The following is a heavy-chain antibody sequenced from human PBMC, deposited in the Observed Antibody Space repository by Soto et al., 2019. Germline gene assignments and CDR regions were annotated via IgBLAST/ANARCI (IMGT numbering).Heavy chain of an antibody. CDR1: GFTFTNAW. J-gene: IGHJ4*02. CDR3: ATECAH. CDR2: IKSQTDGATT. V-gene: IGHV3-15*02. Sequence: EVQLVESGGTLLKPGGSLRLSCAASGFTFTNAWMHWVRQAPGKGLEWVGRIKSQTDGATTDYAAPVKGRFTISRVYPKATLYLKWNSWNRGATAFYYGATECAHWGPGTLVTVSS.